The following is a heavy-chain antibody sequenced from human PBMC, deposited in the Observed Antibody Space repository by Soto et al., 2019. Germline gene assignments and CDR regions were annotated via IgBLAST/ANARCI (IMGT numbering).Heavy chain of an antibody. Sequence: QVQLVQSGAEVKKPGSSVKVSCKASGGTFSSYAISWVRQAPGQGLEWMGGIIPILGNANYAQKFQGRVTITADETTSTAYIELSSLRCEDTDVYYCASKGKGSGCSAWRNRLDRWGQGTLV. CDR3: ASKGKGSGCSAWRNRLDR. CDR1: GGTFSSYA. CDR2: IIPILGNA. V-gene: IGHV1-69*01. D-gene: IGHD3-22*01. J-gene: IGHJ5*02.